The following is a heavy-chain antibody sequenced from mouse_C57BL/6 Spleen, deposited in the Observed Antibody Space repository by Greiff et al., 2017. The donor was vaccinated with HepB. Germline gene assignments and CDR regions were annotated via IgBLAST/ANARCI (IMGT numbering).Heavy chain of an antibody. CDR3: ARSIMAN. CDR2: ISYSGST. CDR1: GYSITSDYA. J-gene: IGHJ2*01. V-gene: IGHV3-2*02. Sequence: VQLKQSGPGLVKPSQSLSLTCTVTGYSITSDYAWNWIRQFPGNKLEWMGYISYSGSTSYNPSLKSRISITRDTSKNHFFLQLNSVTIEDTATYYCARSIMANWGQGTTLTVSS.